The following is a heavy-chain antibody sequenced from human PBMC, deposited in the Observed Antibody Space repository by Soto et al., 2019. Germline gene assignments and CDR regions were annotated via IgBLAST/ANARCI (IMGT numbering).Heavy chain of an antibody. D-gene: IGHD2-2*01. Sequence: ASVKVSCKVSGYTLTELSMHWVRQAPGKGLEWMGGFDPEDGETIYAQKFQGRVTMTEDKSTDTAYMELSSLRSEDTAVYYCATDLLTLNGLSRPYYYYYMDVWGKGTTVTVSS. V-gene: IGHV1-24*01. J-gene: IGHJ6*03. CDR2: FDPEDGET. CDR3: ATDLLTLNGLSRPYYYYYMDV. CDR1: GYTLTELS.